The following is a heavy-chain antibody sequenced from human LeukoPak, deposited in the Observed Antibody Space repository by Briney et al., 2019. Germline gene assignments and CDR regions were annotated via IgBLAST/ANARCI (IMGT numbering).Heavy chain of an antibody. Sequence: GGSLILSCAASGFTLSTYDIHWVRQAPGKGLEWVAVIWNDGSNKYYGDSVKGRFTISRDNSKNTLYLQMNSLRAEDTAIYYCARSVVGYYYFDSWGQGTLVTVSS. D-gene: IGHD5-18*01. CDR2: IWNDGSNK. CDR1: GFTLSTYD. J-gene: IGHJ4*02. V-gene: IGHV3-33*01. CDR3: ARSVVGYYYFDS.